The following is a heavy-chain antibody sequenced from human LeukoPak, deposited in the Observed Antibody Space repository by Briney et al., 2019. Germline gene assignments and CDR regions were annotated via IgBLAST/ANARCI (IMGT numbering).Heavy chain of an antibody. CDR2: ISSSSSYI. CDR3: ARGGTTVLHYFDY. J-gene: IGHJ4*02. Sequence: PGGSLRLSCAASGFTFSSYSMNWVRQAPGKGLEWDSSISSSSSYIYYADSVKGRFTISRDNAKNSLYLQMNSLRAEDTAVYYCARGGTTVLHYFDYWGQGTLVTVSS. V-gene: IGHV3-21*01. CDR1: GFTFSSYS. D-gene: IGHD2-2*01.